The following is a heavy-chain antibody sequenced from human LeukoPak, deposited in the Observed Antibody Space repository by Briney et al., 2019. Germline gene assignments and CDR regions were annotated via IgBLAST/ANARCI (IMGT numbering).Heavy chain of an antibody. CDR3: AREGSYDSSGSDAFDI. D-gene: IGHD3-22*01. Sequence: GRSLRLSCAASGFTFSSYSMNWVRQATGKGLEWVSAIGTAGDTYYPGSVKGRFTISRENAKNSLYLQMNSLRAEDTAVYYCAREGSYDSSGSDAFDIWGQGTMVTVSS. V-gene: IGHV3-13*01. J-gene: IGHJ3*02. CDR2: IGTAGDT. CDR1: GFTFSSYS.